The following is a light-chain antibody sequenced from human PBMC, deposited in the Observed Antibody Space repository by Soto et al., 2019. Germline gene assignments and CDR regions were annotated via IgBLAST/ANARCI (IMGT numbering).Light chain of an antibody. CDR2: RTS. J-gene: IGKJ5*01. CDR3: QQYNKWPIT. V-gene: IGKV3-15*01. Sequence: EIVMTQSPATLSVSPVDRATLSCRASQSISSNLAWYQQKPGQAPRLLMFRTSSRATGFPARFSGSGSGTEFNLTISSLQSEDFGVYYCQQYNKWPITFGQGTRLEIK. CDR1: QSISSN.